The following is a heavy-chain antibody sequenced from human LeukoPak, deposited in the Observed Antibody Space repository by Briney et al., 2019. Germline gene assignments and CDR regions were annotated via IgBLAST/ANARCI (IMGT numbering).Heavy chain of an antibody. D-gene: IGHD6-13*01. CDR2: IYYSGTT. J-gene: IGHJ4*02. V-gene: IGHV4-59*01. CDR1: GGSISSYY. Sequence: PSETLSLTCTVSGGSISSYYWSWLRQPPGKGLEWIGYIYYSGTTNYNPSLKSRVAISVDTSKNQFSLKLSSVTAADTAVYYCARGVYIAAAQYGYWGQGTLVTVSS. CDR3: ARGVYIAAAQYGY.